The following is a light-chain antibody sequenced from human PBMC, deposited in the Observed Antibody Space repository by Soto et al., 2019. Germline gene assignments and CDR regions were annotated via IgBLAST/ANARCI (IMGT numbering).Light chain of an antibody. Sequence: QAVVTQPPSVSGAPGQRVTISCTGSSSNIGAGYDVHWYQQLPGTAPKLLIYGNSNRPSGVPDRFSGSKSGTSASLAITGLQAEDEADYYYQSYDTSLSALYVFGTGTKVTVL. CDR1: SSNIGAGYD. J-gene: IGLJ1*01. V-gene: IGLV1-40*01. CDR2: GNS. CDR3: QSYDTSLSALYV.